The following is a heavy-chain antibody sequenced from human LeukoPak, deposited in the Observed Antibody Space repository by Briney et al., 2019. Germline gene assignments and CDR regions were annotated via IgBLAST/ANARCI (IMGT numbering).Heavy chain of an antibody. CDR2: IWYDGSNK. Sequence: PGGSLRLSCAASGFTFSSYGMHWVRQAPGKGLEWVAVIWYDGSNKYYADSVKGRFTISRDNSKNTLYLQMNSLRAEDTAVHYCARDHGYYDSSGSPDYWGQGTLVTVSS. D-gene: IGHD3-22*01. V-gene: IGHV3-33*01. CDR1: GFTFSSYG. J-gene: IGHJ4*02. CDR3: ARDHGYYDSSGSPDY.